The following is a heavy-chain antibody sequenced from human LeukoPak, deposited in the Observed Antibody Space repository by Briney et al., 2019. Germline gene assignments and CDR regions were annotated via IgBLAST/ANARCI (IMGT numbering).Heavy chain of an antibody. CDR1: GDSIINAGNY. V-gene: IGHV4-31*03. J-gene: IGHJ3*02. CDR3: AREKGNDALDI. CDR2: IYYSGNT. Sequence: SETLSLTCNVSGDSIINAGNYWTWIRQHPGKGLEWIGYIYYSGNTYYNPSLKSRVIMSIDTSKNQISLTLNSLTAADTAMYYCAREKGNDALDIWGQGTVVTVSS.